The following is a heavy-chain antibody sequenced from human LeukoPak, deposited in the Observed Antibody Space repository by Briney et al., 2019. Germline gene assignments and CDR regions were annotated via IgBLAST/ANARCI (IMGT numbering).Heavy chain of an antibody. CDR2: ITSDGGRT. CDR3: ARSRGLDLHYYYYTGV. V-gene: IGHV3-64*01. CDR1: GFTFSSYA. J-gene: IGHJ6*03. D-gene: IGHD3-10*01. Sequence: GGSLRLSCAASGFTFSSYAVHWVRQAPGKGLEYVSAITSDGGRTYYANSVKARFTISRDNSKNTLYLQMGSLGAEDMAVYYCARSRGLDLHYYYYTGVWGKGTTVTVSS.